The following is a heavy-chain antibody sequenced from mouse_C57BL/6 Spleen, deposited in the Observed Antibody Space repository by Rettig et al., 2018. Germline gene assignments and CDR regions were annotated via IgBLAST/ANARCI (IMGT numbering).Heavy chain of an antibody. CDR3: ARGRVYDYDGGAWFAY. CDR2: IYPRSGTT. Sequence: QVQLQQSGAELARPGASVKLSCKASGYTFTSYGIDWVKQRTGQGLEWIGEIYPRSGTTYYNEKFMGKATLTADKSSNTAYMELRSLTSEDSAVYFCARGRVYDYDGGAWFAYWGQGTLVTVSA. V-gene: IGHV1-81*01. J-gene: IGHJ3*01. CDR1: GYTFTSYG. D-gene: IGHD2-4*01.